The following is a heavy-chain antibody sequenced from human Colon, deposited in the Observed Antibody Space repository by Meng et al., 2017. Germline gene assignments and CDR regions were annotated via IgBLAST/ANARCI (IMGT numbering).Heavy chain of an antibody. CDR1: GFTFSSYA. CDR2: ISYDGSNK. D-gene: IGHD5-18*01. Sequence: LKISCAASGFTFSSYAMHWVRQAPGKGLEWVAVISYDGSNKYYADSVKGRFTISRDNSKNTLYLQMNSLRAEDTAVYYCARVGYSYGYEEGFDYWGQGTLVTVSS. V-gene: IGHV3-30*01. J-gene: IGHJ4*02. CDR3: ARVGYSYGYEEGFDY.